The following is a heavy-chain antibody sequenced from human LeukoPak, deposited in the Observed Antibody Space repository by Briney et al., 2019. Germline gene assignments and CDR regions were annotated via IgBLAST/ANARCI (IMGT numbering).Heavy chain of an antibody. J-gene: IGHJ4*02. D-gene: IGHD6-13*01. V-gene: IGHV1-2*06. CDR3: ASRIAAAGTGFDY. Sequence: ASVKVSCKASGYTFTGYYMHWVRQAPGQGLEWMGRINPNSGGTNYAQKFQGRVTMTRDTSISTAYMELSRLRSDDTAAYYCASRIAAAGTGFDYWGQGTLVTVSS. CDR1: GYTFTGYY. CDR2: INPNSGGT.